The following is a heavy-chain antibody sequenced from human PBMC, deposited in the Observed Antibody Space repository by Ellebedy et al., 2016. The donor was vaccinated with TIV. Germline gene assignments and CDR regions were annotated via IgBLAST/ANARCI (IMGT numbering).Heavy chain of an antibody. CDR2: ISYDGSNK. D-gene: IGHD2-2*01. CDR3: AREEHCSSTSCPDY. V-gene: IGHV3-30-3*01. Sequence: GGSLRLSXAASGFTFSSYAMHWVRQAPGKGLEWVAVISYDGSNKYYADSVKGRFTISRDNSKNTLYLQMNSLRAEDTAVYYCAREEHCSSTSCPDYWGQGTLVTVSS. CDR1: GFTFSSYA. J-gene: IGHJ4*02.